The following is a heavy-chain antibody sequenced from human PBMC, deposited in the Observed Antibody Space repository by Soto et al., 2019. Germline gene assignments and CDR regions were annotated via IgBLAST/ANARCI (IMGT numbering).Heavy chain of an antibody. V-gene: IGHV3-23*01. J-gene: IGHJ4*02. CDR3: AKLVSTSPPGTF. D-gene: IGHD1-26*01. Sequence: GGSLRLSCAASGFTFSTYAMSWVRQAPGKGLEWVSSITGTGGNTYYADSVTGRFTISRDNSKNTLYLQMDSLRAEDTALYYCAKLVSTSPPGTFWGQGNMVTVSS. CDR2: ITGTGGNT. CDR1: GFTFSTYA.